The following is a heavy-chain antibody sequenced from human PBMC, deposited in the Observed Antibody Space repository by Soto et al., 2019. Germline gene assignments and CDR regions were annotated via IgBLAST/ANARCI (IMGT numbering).Heavy chain of an antibody. CDR2: IYPGDSDT. Sequence: GESLKISCKGSGYSFTSYWIGWVRQMPGKGLEWMGIIYPGDSDTRYSPSFQGQVTISADKSISTAYLQWSSLKASDTAMYYGAGGTYYYDSSGYYPDAFDIWGQGTMVTVSS. CDR3: AGGTYYYDSSGYYPDAFDI. D-gene: IGHD3-22*01. V-gene: IGHV5-51*01. CDR1: GYSFTSYW. J-gene: IGHJ3*02.